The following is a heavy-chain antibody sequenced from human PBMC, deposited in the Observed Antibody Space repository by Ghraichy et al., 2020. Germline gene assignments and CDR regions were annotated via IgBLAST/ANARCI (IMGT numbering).Heavy chain of an antibody. V-gene: IGHV3-21*01. Sequence: GGSLRLSCAASQLTFNNYIMNWVRQAPGKGLEWVSSITGSGSDTYYADSVRGRFTISRDNAKNSLYLQMNTLRADDSAVYYCTRGLYGPFWGQGTVVTVSS. J-gene: IGHJ4*02. CDR2: ITGSGSDT. D-gene: IGHD2/OR15-2a*01. CDR3: TRGLYGPF. CDR1: QLTFNNYI.